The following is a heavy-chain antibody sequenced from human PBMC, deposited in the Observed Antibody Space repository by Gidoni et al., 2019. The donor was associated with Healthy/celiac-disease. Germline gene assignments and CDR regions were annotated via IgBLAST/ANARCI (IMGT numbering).Heavy chain of an antibody. CDR3: AKDKGAVAAEYYYYGMDV. V-gene: IGHV3-9*01. CDR2: ISWNSCSI. CDR1: GITFDDYA. D-gene: IGHD6-19*01. J-gene: IGHJ6*02. Sequence: EVQLVESGGGLVQPGRSLRLSCTASGITFDDYAMHWVRQDPGKGLEWVAGISWNSCSICYADSVKGRFTISRDNAKNSLYLQMNSLRAEDTALYYCAKDKGAVAAEYYYYGMDVWGQGTTVTVSS.